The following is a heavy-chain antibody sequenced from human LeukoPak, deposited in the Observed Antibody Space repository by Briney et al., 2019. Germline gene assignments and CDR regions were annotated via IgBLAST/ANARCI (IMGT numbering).Heavy chain of an antibody. CDR2: ISNNGDTI. V-gene: IGHV3-48*03. CDR1: GFIFSSYE. CDR3: ARDFVEMATITGDY. D-gene: IGHD5-24*01. Sequence: QTGGSLRLSCAASGFIFSSYEMNWVRQAPGKGLEWVSFISNNGDTITYVDSVEGRFTISRDNAKNSLYLQMNSLRAEDTAVYYCARDFVEMATITGDYWGQGTLVTVSS. J-gene: IGHJ4*02.